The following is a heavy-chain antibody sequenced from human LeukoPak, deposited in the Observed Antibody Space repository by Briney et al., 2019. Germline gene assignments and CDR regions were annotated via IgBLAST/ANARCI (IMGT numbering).Heavy chain of an antibody. V-gene: IGHV3-23*01. Sequence: GGSLRLSCAASGFTFTNYAMSWVRQAPGKGLEWVSSISGSGGSTWYADSVKGRFTISRDNSKNTLYLQMNSLRAEDTAVYYCAKRPGYTDSWGQGTLVTVSS. CDR2: ISGSGGST. D-gene: IGHD5-18*01. J-gene: IGHJ4*02. CDR3: AKRPGYTDS. CDR1: GFTFTNYA.